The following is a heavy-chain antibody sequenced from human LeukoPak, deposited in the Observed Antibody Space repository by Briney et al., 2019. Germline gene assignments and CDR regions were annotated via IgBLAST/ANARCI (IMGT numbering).Heavy chain of an antibody. J-gene: IGHJ4*02. CDR2: INTDGSST. Sequence: GGSLRLSCAASGFTFSSDWMHWVRQAPGEGLGWVSRINTDGSSTSYADSVKGRFTIPREHAKNTLYLQINSLRGADTPVYYCARDPYYYDSSGYYPGLDYWGQGTLVTVSS. CDR1: GFTFSSDW. V-gene: IGHV3-74*01. CDR3: ARDPYYYDSSGYYPGLDY. D-gene: IGHD3-22*01.